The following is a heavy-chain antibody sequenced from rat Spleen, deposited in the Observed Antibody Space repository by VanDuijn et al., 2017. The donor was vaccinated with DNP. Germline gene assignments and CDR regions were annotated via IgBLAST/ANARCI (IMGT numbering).Heavy chain of an antibody. D-gene: IGHD1-11*01. CDR2: ISYDGGST. Sequence: EVQLVESGGGLVQPGRXXKLSCAXXXFTXXXYXXXWVRPGPPKGLEWVAYISYDGGSTYNGDSVKGRFTISRDNAKSTLYLQMNSLRSEDMATYYCARYSLRRVWDYWGQGVMVTVSS. J-gene: IGHJ2*01. CDR1: XFTXXXYX. V-gene: IGHV5-22*01. CDR3: ARYSLRRVWDY.